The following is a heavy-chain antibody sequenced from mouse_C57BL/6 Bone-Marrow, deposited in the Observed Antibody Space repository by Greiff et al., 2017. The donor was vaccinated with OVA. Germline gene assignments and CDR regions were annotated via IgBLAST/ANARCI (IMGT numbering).Heavy chain of an antibody. D-gene: IGHD1-1*01. CDR3: AKSVYYYGSDWYFDV. CDR1: GFSLTSYG. J-gene: IGHJ1*03. Sequence: VMLVESGPGLVAPSQSLSITCTVSGFSLTSYGVSWVRQPPGKGLEWLGVIWGEGSTNYHSALISRLSISKDNSKSQVFLNLNSLQTDDTATYYCAKSVYYYGSDWYFDVWGTGTTVTVSS. CDR2: IWGEGST. V-gene: IGHV2-3*01.